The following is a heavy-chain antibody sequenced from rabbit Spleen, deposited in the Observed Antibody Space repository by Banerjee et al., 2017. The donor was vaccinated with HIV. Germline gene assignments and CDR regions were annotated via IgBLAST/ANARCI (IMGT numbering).Heavy chain of an antibody. V-gene: IGHV1S40*01. D-gene: IGHD1-1*01. CDR1: GVSFSSSSY. CDR3: ARDTSSSFSSYGMDL. J-gene: IGHJ6*01. Sequence: ESGGDLVKPGASLTLTCTASGVSFSSSSYMCWVRQAPGKGLEWIACIDIGSSGFTYFATWAKGRFTCSKTSSTTVTLQMTRLTAADTATYFCARDTSSSFSSYGMDLWGQGTLVTVS. CDR2: IDIGSSGFT.